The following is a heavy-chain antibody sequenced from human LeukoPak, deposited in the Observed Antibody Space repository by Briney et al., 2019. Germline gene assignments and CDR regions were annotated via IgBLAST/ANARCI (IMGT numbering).Heavy chain of an antibody. V-gene: IGHV3-7*01. CDR3: ARGGHRQKEF. CDR1: GFTFSNYW. Sequence: SGGSLRLSCSAAGFTFSNYWMTLVRQSPGKVLEWVAIIKHDGSDKYCVDSVKGRFTISRDNAKNSLYLQMSSLRAEDTAVYYCARGGHRQKEFWGQGTLVTVSS. J-gene: IGHJ4*02. CDR2: IKHDGSDK. D-gene: IGHD3-10*01.